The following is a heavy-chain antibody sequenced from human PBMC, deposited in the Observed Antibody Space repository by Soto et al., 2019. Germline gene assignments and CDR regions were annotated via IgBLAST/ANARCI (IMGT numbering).Heavy chain of an antibody. D-gene: IGHD3-22*01. Sequence: EVQLLESGGGLVQPGGSVRLSCAASGFTFSSYAMSWVRQAPGKGLEWVSAISGSGGSTYYADSVKGRFTISRDNSKNTLYLQMNSLRAEDTAVYYCAKFPASSGYYPIDYWGQGTLVTVSS. CDR1: GFTFSSYA. J-gene: IGHJ4*02. CDR3: AKFPASSGYYPIDY. V-gene: IGHV3-23*01. CDR2: ISGSGGST.